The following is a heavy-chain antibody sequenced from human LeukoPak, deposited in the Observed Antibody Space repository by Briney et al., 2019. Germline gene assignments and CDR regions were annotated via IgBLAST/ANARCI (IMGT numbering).Heavy chain of an antibody. CDR2: ISAYNGNT. CDR1: GYTFTSYG. D-gene: IGHD5-12*01. V-gene: IGHV1-18*01. Sequence: ASVKVSCKASGYTFTSYGISWVRQAPGQGLEWTGWISAYNGNTNYAQKLQGRVTMTEDTSTGTAYMELSSLRSEDTAVYYCATDRRGYYYYMDVWGKGTTVTVSS. CDR3: ATDRRGYYYYMDV. J-gene: IGHJ6*03.